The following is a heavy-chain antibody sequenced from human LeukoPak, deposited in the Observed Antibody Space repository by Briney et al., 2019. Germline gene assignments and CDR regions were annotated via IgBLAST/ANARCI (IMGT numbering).Heavy chain of an antibody. J-gene: IGHJ3*02. Sequence: PSETLSLTCTVSGGSISSYYWSWIRQPPGKGLEWIGYIYYSGSTNYNPSLKSRVTISVDTSKNQFSLKLSSVTAADTAVYYCARDRGYYGSGSHGAFDIWGQGTMVTVSS. CDR2: IYYSGST. CDR1: GGSISSYY. CDR3: ARDRGYYGSGSHGAFDI. V-gene: IGHV4-59*01. D-gene: IGHD3-10*01.